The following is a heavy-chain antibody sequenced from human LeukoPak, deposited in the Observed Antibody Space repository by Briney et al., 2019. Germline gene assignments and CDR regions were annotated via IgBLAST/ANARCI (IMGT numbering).Heavy chain of an antibody. CDR3: AKETALTGAADS. D-gene: IGHD1-14*01. J-gene: IGHJ4*02. CDR1: GFTFSSYA. Sequence: GGSLRLSCAASGFTFSSYAMSWVRQAPGKGLEWVAPISADAVTTAYADSVKGRFTISRDRSKNTLYLQTNSLRVEDTAVYYCAKETALTGAADSWGQGTLVTVSS. V-gene: IGHV3-23*01. CDR2: ISADAVTT.